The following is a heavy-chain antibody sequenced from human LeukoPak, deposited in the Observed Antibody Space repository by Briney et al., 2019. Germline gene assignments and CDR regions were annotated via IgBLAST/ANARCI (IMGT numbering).Heavy chain of an antibody. Sequence: PGGSLRLSCAASGLTFSSYAMSWVRQAPGKGLEWVSTISAAGGITYYADSVKGRFTISRDNSKNTLFLQMSSLRAEDTAVYYCAGYYCSSGTCRKYLDYWGQGTLVTVSS. V-gene: IGHV3-23*01. J-gene: IGHJ4*02. CDR1: GLTFSSYA. CDR2: ISAAGGIT. D-gene: IGHD2-15*01. CDR3: AGYYCSSGTCRKYLDY.